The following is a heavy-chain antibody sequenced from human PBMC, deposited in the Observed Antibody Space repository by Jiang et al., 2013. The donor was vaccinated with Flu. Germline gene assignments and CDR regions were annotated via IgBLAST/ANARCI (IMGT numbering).Heavy chain of an antibody. V-gene: IGHV4-34*01. CDR3: AVGVVKQRKQNWFDP. J-gene: IGHJ5*02. CDR1: GGSFSGYY. Sequence: LLKPSETLSLTCAVYGGSFSGYYWSWIRQPPGKGLEWIGEINHSGSTNYNPSLKSRVTISVDTSKNQFSLKLSSVTAADTAVYYCAVGVVKQRKQNWFDPWGQGTLVTVSS. CDR2: INHSGST. D-gene: IGHD3-3*01.